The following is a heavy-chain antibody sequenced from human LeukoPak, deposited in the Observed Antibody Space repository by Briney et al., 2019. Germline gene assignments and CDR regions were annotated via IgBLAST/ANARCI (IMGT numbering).Heavy chain of an antibody. D-gene: IGHD6-19*01. V-gene: IGHV3-9*01. CDR1: GFTFDDYA. J-gene: IGHJ4*02. CDR3: ARYIRGLYSSGIDY. Sequence: GRSLRLSCAASGFTFDDYAMHWVRQAPGKGLEWVSGISWNSGSIGYADSVKGRFTISRDNAKNSLYLQMNSLRAEDTAVYYCARYIRGLYSSGIDYWGQGTLVTVSS. CDR2: ISWNSGSI.